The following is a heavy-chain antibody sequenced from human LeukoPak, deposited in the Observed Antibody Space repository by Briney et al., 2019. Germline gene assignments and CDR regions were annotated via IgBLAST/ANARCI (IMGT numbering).Heavy chain of an antibody. CDR3: ARIIAVAHDAFDI. D-gene: IGHD6-19*01. CDR1: GYTFTSHD. CDR2: ISAYNGNT. J-gene: IGHJ3*02. Sequence: ASVKVSCKASGYTFTSHDISWVRQAPGQGLEWMGWISAYNGNTNYAQKLQGRVTMTTDTSTSTAYMELRSLRSDDTAVYYCARIIAVAHDAFDIWGQGTMVTVSS. V-gene: IGHV1-18*01.